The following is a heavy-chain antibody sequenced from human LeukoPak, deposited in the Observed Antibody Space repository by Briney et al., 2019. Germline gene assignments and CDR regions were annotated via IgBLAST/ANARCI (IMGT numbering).Heavy chain of an antibody. Sequence: ASVKVSCKASGYTFTGYYMHWVLQAPGQALEWMGWINPNSGGTNYAQQFQGRVTMTRDTSISTAYVELSRLRSDDTAVYYCARGGWLQYYNYYYMDVWGKGTTVTVSS. CDR2: INPNSGGT. CDR3: ARGGWLQYYNYYYMDV. CDR1: GYTFTGYY. D-gene: IGHD5-24*01. J-gene: IGHJ6*03. V-gene: IGHV1-2*02.